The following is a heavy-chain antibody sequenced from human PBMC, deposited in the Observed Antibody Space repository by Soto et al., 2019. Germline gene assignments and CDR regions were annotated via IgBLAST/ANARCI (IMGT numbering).Heavy chain of an antibody. D-gene: IGHD1-7*01. CDR1: GYTFTNYY. CDR3: AIPLARTTPFDY. Sequence: PGDSLKISCQASGYTFTNYYIAWVRQVPGKGLEWMGRIDPSDSYIKYSPSFEGHVTMSVDKSISTAFLQWSRLEASDTAMYFCAIPLARTTPFDYWGQGSLVTVS. CDR2: IDPSDSYI. V-gene: IGHV5-10-1*01. J-gene: IGHJ4*02.